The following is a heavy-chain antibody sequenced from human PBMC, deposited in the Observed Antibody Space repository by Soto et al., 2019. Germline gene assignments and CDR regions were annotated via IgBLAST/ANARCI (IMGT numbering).Heavy chain of an antibody. CDR2: IYYSGST. CDR1: GASISSSSYY. V-gene: IGHV4-39*01. Sequence: QLQLQESGPGLVKPSETLSLTCTVSGASISSSSYYWGWIRQPPGKGLEWIGSIYYSGSTYYNPSLKSRVTISVDTSKNQFSLKLSSVTAVDTAVYYCARTGSGYDAAYYYYGMDVWGQGTTVTVSS. J-gene: IGHJ6*02. CDR3: ARTGSGYDAAYYYYGMDV. D-gene: IGHD5-12*01.